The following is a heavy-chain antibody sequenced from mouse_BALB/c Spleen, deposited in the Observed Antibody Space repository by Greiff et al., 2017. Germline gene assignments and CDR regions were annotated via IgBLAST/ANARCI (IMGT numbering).Heavy chain of an antibody. CDR1: GYSITSDYA. CDR2: ISYSGST. CDR3: ARCVYDYGLYAMDY. D-gene: IGHD2-4*01. V-gene: IGHV3-2*02. Sequence: EVQRVESGPGLVKPSQSLSLTCTVTGYSITSDYAWNWIRQFPGNKLEWMGYISYSGSTSYNPSLKSRISITRDTSKNQFFLQLNSVTTEDTATYYCARCVYDYGLYAMDYWGQGTSVTVSS. J-gene: IGHJ4*01.